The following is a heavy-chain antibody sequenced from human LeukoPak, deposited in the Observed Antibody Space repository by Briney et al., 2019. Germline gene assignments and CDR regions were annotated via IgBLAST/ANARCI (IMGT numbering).Heavy chain of an antibody. J-gene: IGHJ4*02. CDR1: GGSISRYY. Sequence: PSETLSLTCTVSGGSISRYYWSWIRQPPGKGLEWITYIYYSGNTNYNPSLKSRVTISVDTSKNQFSLKLSSVTAADTAVYYCARGDAVAGTVDYWGQGTLVTVSS. CDR3: ARGDAVAGTVDY. CDR2: IYYSGNT. D-gene: IGHD6-19*01. V-gene: IGHV4-59*12.